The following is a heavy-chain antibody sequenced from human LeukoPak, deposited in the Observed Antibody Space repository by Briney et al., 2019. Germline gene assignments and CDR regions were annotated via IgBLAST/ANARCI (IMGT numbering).Heavy chain of an antibody. Sequence: GGSLRLSCAASGFTFSSSGMHWVRQAPGKGLEWLGLIAYDGNNKNYADSVKGRFTISRDNSKNTVFLQMNSLRTEDTAVYYCARDQGFSYYFYYMDVWGKGTTVTVSS. CDR1: GFTFSSSG. V-gene: IGHV3-30*03. CDR3: ARDQGFSYYFYYMDV. D-gene: IGHD3-3*01. CDR2: IAYDGNNK. J-gene: IGHJ6*03.